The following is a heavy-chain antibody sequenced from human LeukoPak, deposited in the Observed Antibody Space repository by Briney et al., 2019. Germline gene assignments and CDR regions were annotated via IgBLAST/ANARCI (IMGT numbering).Heavy chain of an antibody. D-gene: IGHD3-10*01. V-gene: IGHV3-15*01. CDR3: TTRKLVTMVRGVIMAAPSFDY. Sequence: GGSLRLSCGASGFTFTNAWMSWVRQAPGKGLEWVGRIKSKTDGGTTDYAAPVKGRFTISRDDSKNTLYLQMNSLKTEDTAVYYCTTRKLVTMVRGVIMAAPSFDYWGQGTLVTVSS. CDR1: GFTFTNAW. J-gene: IGHJ4*02. CDR2: IKSKTDGGTT.